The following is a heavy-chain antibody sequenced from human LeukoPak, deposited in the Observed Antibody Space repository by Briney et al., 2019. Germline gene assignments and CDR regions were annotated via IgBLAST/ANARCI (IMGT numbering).Heavy chain of an antibody. CDR2: IYPGDSDT. CDR3: ARRREDYDILTGSNFDY. CDR1: GYSFTSYW. J-gene: IGHJ4*02. D-gene: IGHD3-9*01. Sequence: GESLKISCKGSGYSFTSYWIGWVRQMPGKGLEWMGIIYPGDSDTRYSPSFQGQVTISADKSISTAYLQWSSLKASDTAMYYCARRREDYDILTGSNFDYWGQGTLVTVSS. V-gene: IGHV5-51*01.